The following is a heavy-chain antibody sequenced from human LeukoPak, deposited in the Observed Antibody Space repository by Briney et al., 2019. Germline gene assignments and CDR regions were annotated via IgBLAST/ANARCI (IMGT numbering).Heavy chain of an antibody. V-gene: IGHV3-21*01. CDR1: GFTFSSYT. CDR2: ISSSRSYI. J-gene: IGHJ4*02. CDR3: ARDHCSSTSCFPSGTNYFDS. Sequence: GGSLRLSCAASGFTFSSYTMNWVRQAPGKGLEWVSSISSSRSYIYNADSVKGRSTISRDNAKNSLYLQMNSLRAEDTAVYYCARDHCSSTSCFPSGTNYFDSWGQGTPVTVSS. D-gene: IGHD2-2*01.